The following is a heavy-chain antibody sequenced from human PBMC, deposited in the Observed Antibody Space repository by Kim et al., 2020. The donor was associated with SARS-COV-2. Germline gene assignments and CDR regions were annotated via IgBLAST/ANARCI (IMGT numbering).Heavy chain of an antibody. V-gene: IGHV3-23*01. J-gene: IGHJ5*02. CDR1: GSGFTFDSYA. D-gene: IGHD3-10*01. Sequence: GGSLRLSCAASGSGFTFDSYAMSWVRQAPGRGLEWVASISGSGETTQHAEFLKGRFTISRDNSKSMLYLQLNSLRAGDTAIYYCAKQREEFLLNNHNYFDPWGQGTLVTVSS. CDR2: ISGSGETT. CDR3: AKQREEFLLNNHNYFDP.